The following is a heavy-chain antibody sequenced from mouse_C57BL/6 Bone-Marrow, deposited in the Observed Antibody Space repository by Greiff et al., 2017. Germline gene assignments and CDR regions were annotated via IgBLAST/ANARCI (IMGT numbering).Heavy chain of an antibody. CDR1: GFTFSSYA. CDR3: ARDRLRLRHYYAIDY. V-gene: IGHV5-4*01. Sequence: DVMLVESGGGLVKPGGSLKLSCAASGFTFSSYAMSWVRQTPEKRLEWVATISDGGSYTYYPDNVTGRFTISRDNTKNNLYLQMSHLKSEDTAMYYCARDRLRLRHYYAIDYWGQGTSVTVSS. D-gene: IGHD2-4*01. CDR2: ISDGGSYT. J-gene: IGHJ4*01.